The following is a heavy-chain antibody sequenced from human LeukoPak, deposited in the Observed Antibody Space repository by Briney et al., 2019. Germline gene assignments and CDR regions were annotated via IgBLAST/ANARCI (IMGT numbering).Heavy chain of an antibody. CDR3: ATKGLDTWFEF. D-gene: IGHD3-10*01. J-gene: IGHJ4*02. V-gene: IGHV3-53*01. CDR2: MYSTGLT. Sequence: GGSLRLSXAASGFTVNSNYMTWVRQAPGKGLEWVSLMYSTGLTYYADSVKGRFTISTDNSKNTLYLQMNSLRVDDTAIYYCATKGLDTWFEFWGQGTLVTVSS. CDR1: GFTVNSNY.